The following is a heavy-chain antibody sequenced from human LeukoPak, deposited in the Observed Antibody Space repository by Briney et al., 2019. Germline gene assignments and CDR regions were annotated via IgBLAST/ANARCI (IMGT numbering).Heavy chain of an antibody. CDR1: GYSISSGYY. CDR3: AAYCSGGSCYSDSDY. J-gene: IGHJ4*02. V-gene: IGHV4-38-2*01. CDR2: IYHSGST. D-gene: IGHD2-15*01. Sequence: ASETLSLTCAVSGYSISSGYYWGWIRQPPGKGLEWIGSIYHSGSTYYNPSLKSRVTISVDTPKNQFSLKLSSVTAADTAVYYCAAYCSGGSCYSDSDYWGQGTLVTVSS.